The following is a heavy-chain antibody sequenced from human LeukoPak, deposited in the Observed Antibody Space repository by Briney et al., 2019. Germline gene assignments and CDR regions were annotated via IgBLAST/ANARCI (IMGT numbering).Heavy chain of an antibody. Sequence: PGGSLRLSCAASGFTFSSYAMHWVRQAPGKGLEWVAVISYDGSNKYYADSVKGRFTISRDNSKNTLYLQMNSLRAEDTAVYYCARDRSSSFLFDYWGRGTLVTVSS. CDR3: ARDRSSSFLFDY. CDR2: ISYDGSNK. V-gene: IGHV3-30*04. D-gene: IGHD6-13*01. J-gene: IGHJ4*02. CDR1: GFTFSSYA.